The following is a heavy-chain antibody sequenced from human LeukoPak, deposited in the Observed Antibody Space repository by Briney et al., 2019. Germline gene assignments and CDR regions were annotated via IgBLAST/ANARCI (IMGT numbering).Heavy chain of an antibody. D-gene: IGHD4-17*01. CDR1: GFTVSSNY. J-gene: IGHJ4*02. Sequence: GGFLRLSCAASGFTVSSNYMSWVRQAPGTGLEWVSVIYSGGSTYYADSVKGRFTISRDNSKNTLYLQMNSLRAEDTAVYYCAREQSSTVTTYFDYWGQGTLVTVSS. V-gene: IGHV3-53*01. CDR3: AREQSSTVTTYFDY. CDR2: IYSGGST.